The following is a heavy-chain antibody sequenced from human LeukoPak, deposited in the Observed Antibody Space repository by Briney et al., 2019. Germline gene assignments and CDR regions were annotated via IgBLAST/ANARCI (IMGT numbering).Heavy chain of an antibody. V-gene: IGHV4-34*01. CDR3: ARGEEVLENAFDI. D-gene: IGHD4/OR15-4a*01. CDR2: ISHRGST. CDR1: GESFNGYY. J-gene: IGHJ3*02. Sequence: PSETLSLTCAVYGESFNGYYWSWIRQPPGKGLEWIGEISHRGSTNYNPSLKSRVTISVDTSKNQFSLKLSSVTAADTAVYYCARGEEVLENAFDIWGQGTMVTVSS.